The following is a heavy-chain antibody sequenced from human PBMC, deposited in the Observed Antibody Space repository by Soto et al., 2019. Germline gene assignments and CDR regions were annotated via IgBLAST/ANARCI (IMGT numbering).Heavy chain of an antibody. CDR3: VRDIAARYNWFDP. Sequence: SETLSLTCTVSGGSISSGGYYWSWIRQHPGKGLEWIGYIYYSGSTYYNPSLKSRVTISVDTSKNQFSLKLSSVTAADTAVYYCVRDIAARYNWFDPWGQGTLVTVSS. D-gene: IGHD6-6*01. J-gene: IGHJ5*02. V-gene: IGHV4-31*03. CDR1: GGSISSGGYY. CDR2: IYYSGST.